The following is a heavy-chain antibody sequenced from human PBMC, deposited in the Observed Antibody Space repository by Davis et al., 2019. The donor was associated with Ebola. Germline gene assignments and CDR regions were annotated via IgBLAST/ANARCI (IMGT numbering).Heavy chain of an antibody. D-gene: IGHD6-19*01. Sequence: GESLITSCAASCVSFSTYSITRLRQAPGKGLEGVSPISGSGVSTYYADSVKGRFTISRDNSKNTLYVQMNRLRDEETAVYYCARSGSGWYFLDYWGQGTLVTVSS. V-gene: IGHV3-23*01. CDR2: ISGSGVST. CDR1: CVSFSTYS. CDR3: ARSGSGWYFLDY. J-gene: IGHJ4*02.